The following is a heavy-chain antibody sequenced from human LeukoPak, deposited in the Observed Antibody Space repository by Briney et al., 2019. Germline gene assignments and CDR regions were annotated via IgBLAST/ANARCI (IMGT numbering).Heavy chain of an antibody. Sequence: ASVKVSCKASGYTFTSYGISWVRQAPGQGLEWMGWISAYNGNTNYAQKLQGRVTMTTDTSTSTAYMELRSLRSVDTAVYYCARGGPYSSSWYLRWFDPWGQGTLVTVSS. D-gene: IGHD6-13*01. CDR1: GYTFTSYG. CDR2: ISAYNGNT. CDR3: ARGGPYSSSWYLRWFDP. V-gene: IGHV1-18*01. J-gene: IGHJ5*02.